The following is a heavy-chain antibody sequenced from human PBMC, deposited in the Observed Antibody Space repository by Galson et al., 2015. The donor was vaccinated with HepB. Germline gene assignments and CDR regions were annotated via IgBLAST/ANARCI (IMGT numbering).Heavy chain of an antibody. D-gene: IGHD3-22*01. V-gene: IGHV3-30-3*01. Sequence: SLRLSCAASGFTFSSYAMHWVRQAPGKGLEWVAVISYDGSNKYYADSVKGRFTISRDNSKNTLYLQMNSLRAEDTAVYYCASEVVVIKDYWGQGTLVTVSS. CDR1: GFTFSSYA. J-gene: IGHJ4*02. CDR3: ASEVVVIKDY. CDR2: ISYDGSNK.